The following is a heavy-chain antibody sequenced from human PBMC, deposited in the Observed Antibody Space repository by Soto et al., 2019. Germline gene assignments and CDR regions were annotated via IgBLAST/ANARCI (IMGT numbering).Heavy chain of an antibody. V-gene: IGHV3-23*01. Sequence: PGGSLRLSCAASGFTFSSYAMSWVRQAPGKGLEWVSAISGSGGSTYYADSVKGRFTISRDNSKDTLYLQMNSLRAEDTAVYYCAKGGFGELLITTWGQGTLVTVSS. CDR3: AKGGFGELLITT. CDR1: GFTFSSYA. D-gene: IGHD3-10*01. CDR2: ISGSGGST. J-gene: IGHJ5*02.